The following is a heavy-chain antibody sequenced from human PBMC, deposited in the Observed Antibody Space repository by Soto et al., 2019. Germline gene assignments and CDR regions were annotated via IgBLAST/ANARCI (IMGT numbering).Heavy chain of an antibody. Sequence: QITLKESGPTLVKPTQTLTLTCTFSGFSLSTSGVGVGWIRQPPGKALEWLALIYWDDDKRYSPSLKSRLTITKDISKNQVVLTMTNMDPVDTATYYCAHKLFSSIAARVGVYFDYWGQGTLVTVSS. CDR1: GFSLSTSGVG. J-gene: IGHJ4*02. CDR2: IYWDDDK. CDR3: AHKLFSSIAARVGVYFDY. V-gene: IGHV2-5*02. D-gene: IGHD6-6*01.